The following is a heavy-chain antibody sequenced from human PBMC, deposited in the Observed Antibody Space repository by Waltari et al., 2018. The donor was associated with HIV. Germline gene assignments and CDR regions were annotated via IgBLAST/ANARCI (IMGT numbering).Heavy chain of an antibody. D-gene: IGHD3-10*01. V-gene: IGHV3-21*04. CDR3: TTLADTTMGRDWYFDL. Sequence: VYLVESGGGLVKPGGSLKLSCEGSGFGFRDYTMNWVRQAPGKGLEWVSSVSQKGDYVYYTDAMKGRLSITRDNSKELMFLEMTRLRPEDSATYFCTTLADTTMGRDWYFDLWGRGVWVIVST. CDR1: GFGFRDYT. J-gene: IGHJ2*01. CDR2: VSQKGDYV.